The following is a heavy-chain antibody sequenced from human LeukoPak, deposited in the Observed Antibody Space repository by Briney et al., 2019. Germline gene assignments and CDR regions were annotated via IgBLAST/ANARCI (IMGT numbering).Heavy chain of an antibody. D-gene: IGHD1-7*01. CDR2: IYYSGST. J-gene: IGHJ4*02. Sequence: PSETLSLTCTASGGSISSYYWSWIRQPPGKGLEWIGYIYYSGSTNYNPSLKSRVTISVDTSKNQFSLKLSSVTAADTAVYYCARVAYRTLDYWGQGTLVTVSS. V-gene: IGHV4-59*01. CDR3: ARVAYRTLDY. CDR1: GGSISSYY.